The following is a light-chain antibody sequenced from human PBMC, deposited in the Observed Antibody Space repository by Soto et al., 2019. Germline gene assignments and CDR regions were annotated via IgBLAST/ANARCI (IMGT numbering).Light chain of an antibody. CDR2: KAS. Sequence: DIQMTQSPSTLSASVGDRVTITCRASQSISSWLAWYQQKPGKAPKLLIYKASSLESGVPSRVNRSGSGTEFTLTNSSLQPDDFATYYCQQYNSYSWTIGQGTKVEIK. CDR3: QQYNSYSWT. J-gene: IGKJ1*01. V-gene: IGKV1-5*03. CDR1: QSISSW.